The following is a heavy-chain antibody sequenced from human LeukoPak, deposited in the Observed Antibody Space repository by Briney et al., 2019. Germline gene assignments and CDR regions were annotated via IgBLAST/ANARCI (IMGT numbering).Heavy chain of an antibody. Sequence: SETLSLTCAVYGGSFSGYYWSWIRQPPGKGLEWIGEINHSGSTNYNPSLKSRVTISVDTSKNQFSLKLSSVTAADTAVYYCARRAGKIYDYVWGSYRELYYFDYWGQGTLVTVSS. J-gene: IGHJ4*02. CDR3: ARRAGKIYDYVWGSYRELYYFDY. D-gene: IGHD3-16*02. CDR2: INHSGST. V-gene: IGHV4-34*01. CDR1: GGSFSGYY.